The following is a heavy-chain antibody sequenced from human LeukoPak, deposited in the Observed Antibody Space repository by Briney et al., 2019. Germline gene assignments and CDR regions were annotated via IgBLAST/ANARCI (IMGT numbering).Heavy chain of an antibody. D-gene: IGHD1-1*01. J-gene: IGHJ3*02. CDR3: AKDRVPDNGWNFDM. Sequence: GGSLRPSCAASGFTFTTYTISWVRQAPGQGLEWVSSIYGDASKTFYADSVRGRLTIPRDSSKSMVYLQMNGLRVDDTALYYWAKDRVPDNGWNFDMGGQGTMVSVSA. CDR2: IYGDASKT. CDR1: GFTFTTYT. V-gene: IGHV3-23*01.